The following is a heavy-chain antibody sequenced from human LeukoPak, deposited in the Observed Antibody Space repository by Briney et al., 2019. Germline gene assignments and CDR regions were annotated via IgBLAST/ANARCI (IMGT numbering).Heavy chain of an antibody. CDR2: IYYSGST. D-gene: IGHD5-18*01. J-gene: IGHJ6*02. Sequence: SETLSLTCTVSGGSISSYYWSWIRQPPGKGLEWIGYIYYSGSTNYNPSLKSRVTISVDTSKNQFSLKLSSVTAADTAVYYCARDGSYGYHGMDVWGQGTMVTVSS. CDR3: ARDGSYGYHGMDV. V-gene: IGHV4-59*01. CDR1: GGSISSYY.